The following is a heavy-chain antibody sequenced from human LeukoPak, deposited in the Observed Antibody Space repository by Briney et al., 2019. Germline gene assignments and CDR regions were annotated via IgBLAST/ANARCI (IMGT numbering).Heavy chain of an antibody. J-gene: IGHJ4*02. CDR3: ARDSRHGYNTKAHY. CDR1: GFTFSSYS. Sequence: GGSLRLSCAASGFTFSSYSMNWVRQAPGKGLEWVSSISSSSSYIYYAGSVKGRFTISRDNAKNSLYLQMNSLRAEDTAVYYCARDSRHGYNTKAHYWGQGTLVTVSS. CDR2: ISSSSSYI. V-gene: IGHV3-21*01. D-gene: IGHD5-24*01.